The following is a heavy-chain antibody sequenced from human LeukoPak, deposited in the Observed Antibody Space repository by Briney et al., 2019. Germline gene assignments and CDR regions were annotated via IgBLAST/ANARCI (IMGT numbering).Heavy chain of an antibody. CDR3: ARENSAITILTFGVTGWFDP. CDR1: GGTFSSYA. J-gene: IGHJ5*02. Sequence: SVKVSCKASGGTFSSYAISWVRQAPGRGLEWMGGIIPIFGTAHYAQKFQGRVTIPADESTSTASMEPSSLRSEDTAVYYCARENSAITILTFGVTGWFDPWGQGTLVTVSS. D-gene: IGHD3-3*01. CDR2: IIPIFGTA. V-gene: IGHV1-69*13.